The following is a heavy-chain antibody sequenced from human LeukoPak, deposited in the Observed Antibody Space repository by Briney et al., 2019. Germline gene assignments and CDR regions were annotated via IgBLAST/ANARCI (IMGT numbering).Heavy chain of an antibody. J-gene: IGHJ4*02. Sequence: SVKVSCKASGGAFISYAISWVRQAPGQGLEWMGGIIPIFGTANYAQKFQGRVTMTRDTSTSTVYMELSSLRSEDTAVYYCARAGYDFWSGYQKYYFDYWGQGTLVTVSS. V-gene: IGHV1-69*05. CDR3: ARAGYDFWSGYQKYYFDY. D-gene: IGHD3-3*01. CDR2: IIPIFGTA. CDR1: GGAFISYA.